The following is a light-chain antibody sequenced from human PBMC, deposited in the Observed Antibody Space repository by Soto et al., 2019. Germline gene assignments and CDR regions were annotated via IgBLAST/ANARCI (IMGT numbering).Light chain of an antibody. V-gene: IGKV3-11*01. CDR2: EAT. J-gene: IGKJ4*01. CDR3: QQRAYWPPST. CDR1: QSVNSN. Sequence: EVVSTQSPSTRSLSPGDKATLSWRASQSVNSNLGWYQQKPGQPPRLRIYEATNTAADVPARFSGSGSGTDFTLPISSLETGDSGIYYCQQRAYWPPSTCGGGTKVDIK.